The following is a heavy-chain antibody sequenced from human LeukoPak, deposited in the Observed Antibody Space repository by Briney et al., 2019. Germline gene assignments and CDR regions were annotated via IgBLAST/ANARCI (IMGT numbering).Heavy chain of an antibody. CDR1: GYSISSGYY. CDR2: IYYSGST. CDR3: ARVRGYCTNGVCYTGRFYYYYYMDV. Sequence: SETLSLTCAVSGYSISSGYYWGWIRQPPGKGLEWIGYIYYSGSTNYNPSLKSRVTISVDTSKNQFSLKLSSVTAADTAVYYCARVRGYCTNGVCYTGRFYYYYYMDVWGKGTTVTVSS. D-gene: IGHD2-8*01. V-gene: IGHV4-61*01. J-gene: IGHJ6*03.